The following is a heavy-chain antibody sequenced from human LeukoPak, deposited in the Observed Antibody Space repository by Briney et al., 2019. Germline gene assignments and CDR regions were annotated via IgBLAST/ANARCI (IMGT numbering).Heavy chain of an antibody. CDR1: GGSISSSSYY. CDR2: IYYSGST. Sequence: SETLSLTCTVSGGSISSSSYYWGWIRQPPGKGLVWIGSIYYSGSTYYNPSLKSRVTISVDTSKNQFSLKLSSVTAADTAVYYCARYYYDSSGYYYYFDYWGQGTLVTVSS. J-gene: IGHJ4*02. V-gene: IGHV4-39*01. D-gene: IGHD3-22*01. CDR3: ARYYYDSSGYYYYFDY.